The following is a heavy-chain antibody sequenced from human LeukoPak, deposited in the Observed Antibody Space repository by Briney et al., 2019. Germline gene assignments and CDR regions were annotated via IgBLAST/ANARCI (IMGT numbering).Heavy chain of an antibody. CDR2: ISSSSSYI. J-gene: IGHJ6*02. CDR1: GFTFSSYS. V-gene: IGHV3-21*04. Sequence: PGGSLRLSFAASGFTFSSYSMNWVRQAPGKGLEWVSSISSSSSYIYYADSVKGRFTISRDNAKNSLYLQMNSLRAEDTALYYCAKDKSSGWYPPLGMDVWGQGTTVTVSS. D-gene: IGHD6-19*01. CDR3: AKDKSSGWYPPLGMDV.